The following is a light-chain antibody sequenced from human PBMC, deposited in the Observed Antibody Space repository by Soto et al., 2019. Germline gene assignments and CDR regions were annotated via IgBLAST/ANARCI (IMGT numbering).Light chain of an antibody. V-gene: IGKV3-15*01. J-gene: IGKJ1*01. CDR3: QQYDIWPPT. Sequence: DIVMTQSPAVLSVCPWDRATLSCRASQSVSSNLAWFQQKPGQTPRLLFNGASTRATGIPARFTGSGSGTEFILTISSLQSEDFAVYYCQQYDIWPPTFGQGTKVDIK. CDR1: QSVSSN. CDR2: GAS.